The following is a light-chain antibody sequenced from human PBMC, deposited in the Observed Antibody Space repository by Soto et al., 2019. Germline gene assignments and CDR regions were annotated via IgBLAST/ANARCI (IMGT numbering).Light chain of an antibody. CDR1: QSISSN. V-gene: IGKV3-15*01. CDR3: QQYNNWPFT. Sequence: EIVMTQSPATLSVSPGERATLSCRARQSISSNLAWYQQKPGQAPRLLIYGASTRATGIPATFSGSGSGTEFTLTISSLQSEDFAVYYCQQYNNWPFTFGPGTKVDIQ. J-gene: IGKJ3*01. CDR2: GAS.